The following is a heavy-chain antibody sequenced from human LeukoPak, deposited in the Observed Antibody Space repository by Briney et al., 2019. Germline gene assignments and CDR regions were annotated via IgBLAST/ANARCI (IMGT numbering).Heavy chain of an antibody. J-gene: IGHJ6*02. CDR3: AGPLWFGHYGMDV. Sequence: GGSLRLSCAASGFTFSSYSMNWVRQAPGKGLEWVSSISSSSSYIYYADSVKGRFTISRDNAKNSLYLQMNSLRAEDTAVYYCAGPLWFGHYGMDVWGQGTTVTVSS. V-gene: IGHV3-21*01. D-gene: IGHD3-10*01. CDR2: ISSSSSYI. CDR1: GFTFSSYS.